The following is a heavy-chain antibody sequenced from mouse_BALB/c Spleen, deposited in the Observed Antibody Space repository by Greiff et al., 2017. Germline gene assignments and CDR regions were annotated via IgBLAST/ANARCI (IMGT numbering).Heavy chain of an antibody. V-gene: IGHV1-7*01. CDR3: ATTTKLYAMDY. Sequence: VQLQQSGAELAKPGASVKMSCKASGYTFTSYWMHWVKQRPGQGLEWIGYINPSTGYTEYNQKFKDKATLTADKSSSTAYMQLSSLTSEDSAVYYCATTTKLYAMDYWGQGTSVTVSS. D-gene: IGHD1-1*01. J-gene: IGHJ4*01. CDR1: GYTFTSYW. CDR2: INPSTGYT.